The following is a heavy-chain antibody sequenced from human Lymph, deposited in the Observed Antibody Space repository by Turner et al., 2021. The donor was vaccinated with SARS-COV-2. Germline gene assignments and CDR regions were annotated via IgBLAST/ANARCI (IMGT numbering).Heavy chain of an antibody. CDR1: GYTFTSYD. J-gene: IGHJ6*02. CDR2: INPNSGNT. V-gene: IGHV1-8*02. CDR3: ARGRYSGGGMDV. Sequence: QVQLVQSGAEVKKPGASVKVSCKAPGYTFTSYDIHWVRQATGQGLEWMGWINPNSGNTGYAQKFQGRVTMTRNTSISTAYMELSSLRSEDTAVYYCARGRYSGGGMDVWGQGTTVTVSS. D-gene: IGHD1-26*01.